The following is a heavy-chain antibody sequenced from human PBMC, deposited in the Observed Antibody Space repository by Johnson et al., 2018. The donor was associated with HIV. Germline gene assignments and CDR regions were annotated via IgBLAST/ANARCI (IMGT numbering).Heavy chain of an antibody. CDR1: GFTFSNAW. V-gene: IGHV3-7*01. CDR3: ARDDDYSKVRAFDI. J-gene: IGHJ3*02. Sequence: VQLVESGGGLVKPGGSLRLSCAASGFTFSNAWMSWVRQAPGKGLECVANIKQDASEKYYVDSLKGRFTISRDNAKNSLYLQMNSLRAEDTAVYYCARDDDYSKVRAFDIWGQGTKVTVSS. D-gene: IGHD4-11*01. CDR2: IKQDASEK.